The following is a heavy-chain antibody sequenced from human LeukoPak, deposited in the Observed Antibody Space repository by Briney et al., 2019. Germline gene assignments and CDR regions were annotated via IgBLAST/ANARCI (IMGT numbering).Heavy chain of an antibody. J-gene: IGHJ4*02. D-gene: IGHD4-23*01. V-gene: IGHV4-30-4*01. Sequence: SQTLSLTCSVSGGSISRSDYYWSWIRQPPGKGLEWIGYIYYSGITYYNTSLKSRVSISVATSKNQFSLNLSCVTAADTAVYYCARGPSGGNSDYWGQGTLVTVSS. CDR3: ARGPSGGNSDY. CDR1: GGSISRSDYY. CDR2: IYYSGIT.